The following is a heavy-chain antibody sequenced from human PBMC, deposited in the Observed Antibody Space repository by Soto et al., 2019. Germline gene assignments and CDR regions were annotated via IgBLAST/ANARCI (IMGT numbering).Heavy chain of an antibody. CDR2: MNPDTGNT. J-gene: IGHJ4*02. D-gene: IGHD6-19*01. CDR1: GYTFTTYD. Sequence: QVQLVQSGAEVEKPGASVKVSCKASGYTFTTYDFNWVRQAPGHGLEWMGWMNPDTGNTGYAQKFQGRVPMTRDTPISTAFMALSGLTAEDTAVYYCARALGYSSTSRLDLWGQGTLVTVSS. CDR3: ARALGYSSTSRLDL. V-gene: IGHV1-8*01.